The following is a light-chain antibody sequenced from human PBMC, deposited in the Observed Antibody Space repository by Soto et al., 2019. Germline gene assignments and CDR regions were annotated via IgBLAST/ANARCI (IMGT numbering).Light chain of an antibody. Sequence: DIQMTQSPSSLSASVGDRVTITCRASQSISNYLNWYQQKPGKVPELLIYGASNLQSGVPSRFNGSGSGTDFTLTISSLQPEDIANYYCQHSFSTPWTFGQGTKVEVK. CDR1: QSISNY. V-gene: IGKV1-39*01. CDR2: GAS. CDR3: QHSFSTPWT. J-gene: IGKJ1*01.